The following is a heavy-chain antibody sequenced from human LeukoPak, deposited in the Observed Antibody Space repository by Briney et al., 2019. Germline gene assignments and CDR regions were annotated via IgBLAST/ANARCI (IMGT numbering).Heavy chain of an antibody. Sequence: GASVKVSCKAYGYTLTGYYMHWVRQAPGQGLEWMGRINPKSGGTNYAQKFQGRVTMTRDTSISTAYMELSRLRSDDTAVYYCARERRYYFDCWGQGTLVTASS. CDR1: GYTLTGYY. J-gene: IGHJ4*02. CDR2: INPKSGGT. CDR3: ARERRYYFDC. V-gene: IGHV1-2*06.